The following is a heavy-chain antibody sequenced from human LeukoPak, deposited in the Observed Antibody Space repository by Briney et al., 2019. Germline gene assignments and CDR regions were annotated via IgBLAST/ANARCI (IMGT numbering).Heavy chain of an antibody. D-gene: IGHD3-3*01. CDR1: GGSITTYY. CDR2: IFYSGST. J-gene: IGHJ4*02. Sequence: SETLSLTCTVSGGSITTYYWSWIRQPPGKGLEWIGFIFYSGSTNYNPSLKSRVTISLNTSKTQFSLKLSSVTAADTAVYYCARGTFWSGYYHDYWGQGTLVTVSS. V-gene: IGHV4-59*01. CDR3: ARGTFWSGYYHDY.